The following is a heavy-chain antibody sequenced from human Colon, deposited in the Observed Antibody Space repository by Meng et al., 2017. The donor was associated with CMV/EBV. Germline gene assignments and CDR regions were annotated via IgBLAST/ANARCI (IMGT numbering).Heavy chain of an antibody. J-gene: IGHJ4*02. V-gene: IGHV3-30*04. Sequence: GESLKISCAASGFTFSSYAMHWVRQAPGKGLEWVAVISYDGSNKYYADSVKGRFTISRDNAQNTLYLQMNSLRAEDTAVYYCTRDVNWEFFDYWGQGTLVTVSS. D-gene: IGHD7-27*01. CDR2: ISYDGSNK. CDR3: TRDVNWEFFDY. CDR1: GFTFSSYA.